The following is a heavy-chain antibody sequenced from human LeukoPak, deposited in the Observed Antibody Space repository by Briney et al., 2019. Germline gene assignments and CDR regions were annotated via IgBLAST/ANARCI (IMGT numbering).Heavy chain of an antibody. CDR3: XXXXXSSTSCYTEVDY. CDR2: ISSSGSTI. D-gene: IGHD2-2*02. V-gene: IGHV3-11*01. J-gene: IGHJ4*02. Sequence: SGGSLRLSCAASGCTFSDYYMSWIRQAPGKGLEWVSYISSSGSTIYYADSVKGRFTISRDNAKNSLYLQMNSLRAEDTAVYYXXXXXXSSTSCYTEVDYWGQGTLVTVSS. CDR1: GCTFSDYY.